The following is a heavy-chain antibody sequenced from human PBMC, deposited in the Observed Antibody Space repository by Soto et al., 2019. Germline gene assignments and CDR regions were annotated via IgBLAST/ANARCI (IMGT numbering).Heavy chain of an antibody. Sequence: GGSLRLSCAASGFTFSSYGMHWVRQAPGKGLEWVAVISYDGSNKYYADSVKGRFTISRDNSKNTLYLQMNSLRAEDTAVYYCAKSDLAYYGSGSYSLPLGYYYGMDVWGQGT. CDR1: GFTFSSYG. V-gene: IGHV3-30*18. J-gene: IGHJ6*02. D-gene: IGHD3-10*01. CDR3: AKSDLAYYGSGSYSLPLGYYYGMDV. CDR2: ISYDGSNK.